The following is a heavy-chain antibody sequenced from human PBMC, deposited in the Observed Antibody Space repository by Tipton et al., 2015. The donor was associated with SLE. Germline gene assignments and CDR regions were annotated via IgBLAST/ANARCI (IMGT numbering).Heavy chain of an antibody. D-gene: IGHD3-3*02. CDR1: DGSIRRYY. V-gene: IGHV4-4*07. CDR2: IYISGRT. Sequence: GLVKPAETLSLSCSVSDGSIRRYYWSWMRQPAGKGLEWIGRIYISGRTNYNPSLESRVTISVDTSKNQLSLKLNSVTAADTAVYYCARDLASYYGVDVWGQGTTVTVSS. J-gene: IGHJ6*02. CDR3: ARDLASYYGVDV.